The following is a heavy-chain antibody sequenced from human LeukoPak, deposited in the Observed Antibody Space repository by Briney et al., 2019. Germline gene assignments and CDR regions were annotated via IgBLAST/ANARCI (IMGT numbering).Heavy chain of an antibody. V-gene: IGHV3-30*18. D-gene: IGHD2-8*01. CDR3: AKDHSANYCTNGVCYRDYYYMDV. CDR1: GFTFSSYG. J-gene: IGHJ6*03. CDR2: ISYDGSNR. Sequence: GGSLRLSCAASGFTFSSYGMHWVRQAPGKGLEWVAVISYDGSNRYYADSVKGRFTISRDNSKNTLYLQMNSLRAEDTAVYYCAKDHSANYCTNGVCYRDYYYMDVWGKGTMVTVSS.